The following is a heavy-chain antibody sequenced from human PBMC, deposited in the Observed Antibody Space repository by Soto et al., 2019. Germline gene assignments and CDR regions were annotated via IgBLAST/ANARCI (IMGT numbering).Heavy chain of an antibody. Sequence: QVQLVQSGAEVKKPGSSVKVSCKASGGTFSSYTISWVRQAPGQGLEWMGRIIPILGIANYAQKFLGRVTITADKSTSTAYMELSSLRSEDTAVYYCARGTYGDYVWFDPWGQGTLVTVSS. CDR3: ARGTYGDYVWFDP. CDR1: GGTFSSYT. J-gene: IGHJ5*02. CDR2: IIPILGIA. D-gene: IGHD4-17*01. V-gene: IGHV1-69*02.